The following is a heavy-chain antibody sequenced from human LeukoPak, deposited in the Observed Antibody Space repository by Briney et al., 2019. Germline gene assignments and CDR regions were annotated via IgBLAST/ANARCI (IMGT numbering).Heavy chain of an antibody. J-gene: IGHJ4*02. CDR1: GFTFDDYA. CDR3: ARAPLSPYHYDPQRPKGYFDY. V-gene: IGHV3-9*01. CDR2: ISWNSGSI. D-gene: IGHD3-22*01. Sequence: RPGRSLRLSCAASGFTFDDYAMHWVRQAPGKGMEWVSGISWNSGSIGYADSVKGRFTISRDNSKNTLYLQMNSLGAEDTAVYYCARAPLSPYHYDPQRPKGYFDYWGQGTLVTVSS.